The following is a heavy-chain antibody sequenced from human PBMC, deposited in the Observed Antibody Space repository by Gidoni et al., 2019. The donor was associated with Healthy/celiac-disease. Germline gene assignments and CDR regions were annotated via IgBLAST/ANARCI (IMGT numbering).Heavy chain of an antibody. J-gene: IGHJ4*02. CDR3: AKVLRFLEWLLDY. D-gene: IGHD3-3*01. CDR1: GFTFSSYA. Sequence: EVQLLESGGGLVQPGGSLRLSCAASGFTFSSYAMSWVRQAPGKGLEWVSAISGSGGSTYYADSVKGRFTISRDNSKNTLYLKMNSLRAEDTAVYYCAKVLRFLEWLLDYWGQGTLVTVSS. V-gene: IGHV3-23*01. CDR2: ISGSGGST.